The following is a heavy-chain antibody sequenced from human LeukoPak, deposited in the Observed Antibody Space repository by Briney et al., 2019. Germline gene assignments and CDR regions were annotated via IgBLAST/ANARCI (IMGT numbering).Heavy chain of an antibody. CDR1: GGTFSSYA. D-gene: IGHD3-10*01. CDR2: IIPIFGTA. V-gene: IGHV1-69*01. J-gene: IGHJ6*02. Sequence: SVKVSCKASGGTFSSYAISWVRQAPGLGLEWMGGIIPIFGTANYAQKFQGRVTITADESTSTAYMELSSLRSEDTAVYYCARDQITMVRGVIYYYGMDVWGQGTTVTVSS. CDR3: ARDQITMVRGVIYYYGMDV.